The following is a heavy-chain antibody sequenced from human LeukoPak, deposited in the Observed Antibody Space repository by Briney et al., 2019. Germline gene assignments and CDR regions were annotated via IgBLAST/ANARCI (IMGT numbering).Heavy chain of an antibody. D-gene: IGHD2-2*01. V-gene: IGHV3-21*01. CDR2: ISSSSSYI. J-gene: IGHJ3*02. Sequence: NPGGSLRLSCAASGFTFSSYSMNWVRQAPGKGLEWVSSISSSSSYIYYADSVKGRFTISRDNAKNSLYLQMNSLRAEDTAVYYCARDRCSSTSCYHMEGGYDAFDIWGQGTMVTVSS. CDR1: GFTFSSYS. CDR3: ARDRCSSTSCYHMEGGYDAFDI.